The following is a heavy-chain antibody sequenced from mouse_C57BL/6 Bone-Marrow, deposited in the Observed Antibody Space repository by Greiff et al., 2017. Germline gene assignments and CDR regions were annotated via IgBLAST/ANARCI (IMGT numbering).Heavy chain of an antibody. CDR1: GYTFTSYW. D-gene: IGHD1-1*01. CDR3: ARWYYGSSYDY. Sequence: QVQLQQSGAELVKPGASVKMSCKASGYTFTSYWITWVKQRPGQGLEWIGDIYPGSGSTNYNEKFKSKATLTVDTSSSTAYMQLSSLTSEDSAVYYCARWYYGSSYDYWGQGTTLTVSS. V-gene: IGHV1-55*01. CDR2: IYPGSGST. J-gene: IGHJ2*01.